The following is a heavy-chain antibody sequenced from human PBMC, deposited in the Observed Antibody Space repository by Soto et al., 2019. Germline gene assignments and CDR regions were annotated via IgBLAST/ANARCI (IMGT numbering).Heavy chain of an antibody. D-gene: IGHD1-26*01. V-gene: IGHV4-39*01. J-gene: IGHJ6*02. Sequence: SETKSLTCTVAGGYIRSSNCYWGWIHKPPGKGLEWIGSIYYSGSTYYNPSLKSRVTISVDTSKNQFSLKLSSVTAADTAVYYCARHGVVGATGYYYYGMDVWGQGTTVTVSS. CDR1: GGYIRSSNCY. CDR3: ARHGVVGATGYYYYGMDV. CDR2: IYYSGST.